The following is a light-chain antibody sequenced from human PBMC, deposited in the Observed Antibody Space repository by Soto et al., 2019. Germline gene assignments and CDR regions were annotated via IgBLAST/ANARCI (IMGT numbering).Light chain of an antibody. CDR2: GAS. CDR1: QSVSSD. Sequence: EVVMTQSPVTLSVSPGERATLSCRASQSVSSDLVWYQQKPGQAPRLLIYGASARATGIPARFSSSESGTEFTLIISSLQSEDFAVYCCQQYNNWPFTFGPGTKVDIK. V-gene: IGKV3-15*01. J-gene: IGKJ3*01. CDR3: QQYNNWPFT.